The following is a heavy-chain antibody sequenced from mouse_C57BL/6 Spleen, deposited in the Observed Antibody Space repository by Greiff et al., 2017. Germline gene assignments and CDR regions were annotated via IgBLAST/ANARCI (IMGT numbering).Heavy chain of an antibody. Sequence: QVQLKQPGAELVMPGASVKLSCKASGYTFTSYWMHWVKQRPGQGLEWIGEIDPSDSYTNYNQKFKGKSTLTVDKSSSTAYMQLSSLTSEDSAVYYCARFNGSSYYYAMDYWGQGTSVTVSS. V-gene: IGHV1-69*01. CDR1: GYTFTSYW. CDR2: IDPSDSYT. CDR3: ARFNGSSYYYAMDY. J-gene: IGHJ4*01. D-gene: IGHD1-1*01.